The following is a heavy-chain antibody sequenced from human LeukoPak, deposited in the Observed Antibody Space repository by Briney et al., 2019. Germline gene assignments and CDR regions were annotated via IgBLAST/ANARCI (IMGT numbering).Heavy chain of an antibody. V-gene: IGHV3-23*01. CDR1: RFTFSSYA. Sequence: GSLRLSCAASRFTFSSYAMNWVRQAPGRGLDWVSLISGSGGRTHYADSVKGRFNISRDNTKNTLFLQMNSLRAEDTAIYYCARGRGIVAAGSWFDPWGQGTLVIISS. CDR2: ISGSGGRT. D-gene: IGHD6-13*01. J-gene: IGHJ5*02. CDR3: ARGRGIVAAGSWFDP.